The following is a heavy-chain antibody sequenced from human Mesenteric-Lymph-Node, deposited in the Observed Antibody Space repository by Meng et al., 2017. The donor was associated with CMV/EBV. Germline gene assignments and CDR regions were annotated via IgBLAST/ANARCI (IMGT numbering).Heavy chain of an antibody. V-gene: IGHV1-69*05. CDR2: IIPIFGTA. J-gene: IGHJ5*02. Sequence: SVKVSCKASGGTFSSSAISWVRQAPGQGLEWMGGIIPIFGTANYAQKFQGRVTITTDESTSTAYMELSSLRSEDTAVYYCARASWCTVAQYNWFDPWGQGTLVTVSS. CDR1: GGTFSSSA. D-gene: IGHD2-8*02. CDR3: ARASWCTVAQYNWFDP.